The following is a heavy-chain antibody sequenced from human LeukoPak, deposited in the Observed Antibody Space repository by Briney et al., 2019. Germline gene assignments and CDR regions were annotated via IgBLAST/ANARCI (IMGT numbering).Heavy chain of an antibody. V-gene: IGHV3-30*02. J-gene: IGHJ4*02. Sequence: GGSLRLSCAASGFTFSSHGVHWVRQAPGKGLEWVAFIGNDGSKEYYAESVKGRFTISRDNPKNTVYVQMNSLRAEDTALYYRAKDRRHSGYGIFDYWGQGTLVTVSS. CDR2: IGNDGSKE. D-gene: IGHD5-12*01. CDR1: GFTFSSHG. CDR3: AKDRRHSGYGIFDY.